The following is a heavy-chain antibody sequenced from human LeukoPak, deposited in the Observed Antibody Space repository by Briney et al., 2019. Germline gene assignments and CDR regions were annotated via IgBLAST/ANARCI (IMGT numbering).Heavy chain of an antibody. CDR2: IIPIFGTA. Sequence: SVKVSCKASGGTFSSYAISWMRQAPGQGLEWMGRIIPIFGTANYAQKFQGRVTITTDESTSTAYMELSSLRSEDTAVYYCARGGSGSYFSWLDPWGQGTLVTVSS. D-gene: IGHD3-10*01. CDR1: GGTFSSYA. CDR3: ARGGSGSYFSWLDP. J-gene: IGHJ5*02. V-gene: IGHV1-69*05.